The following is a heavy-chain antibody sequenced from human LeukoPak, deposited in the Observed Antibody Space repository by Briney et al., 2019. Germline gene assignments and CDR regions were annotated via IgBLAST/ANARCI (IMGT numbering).Heavy chain of an antibody. CDR2: IYYSGST. D-gene: IGHD3-3*01. Sequence: TSETLSLTCTVSGGSISSSSYYWGWIRQPPGKGLEWIGSIYYSGSTYYNPSLKSRVTISVDTSKNQFSLKLSSVTAADTAVYYCARVGLRFLEWLLPLYYFDYWGQGTLVTVSS. CDR1: GGSISSSSYY. V-gene: IGHV4-39*01. J-gene: IGHJ4*02. CDR3: ARVGLRFLEWLLPLYYFDY.